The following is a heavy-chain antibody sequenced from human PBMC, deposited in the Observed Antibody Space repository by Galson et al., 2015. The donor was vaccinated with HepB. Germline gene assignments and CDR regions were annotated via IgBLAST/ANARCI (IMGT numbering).Heavy chain of an antibody. CDR3: ARGAW. V-gene: IGHV3-7*03. Sequence: SLRLSCAASGFTFSSVWMSWVRQAPGKGLEWVANINPDGSGKSYVDSERGRFTISRDNAENSLSLQMNSLRAEDTAVYYCARGAWWGQGILVTVSS. D-gene: IGHD3-16*01. CDR2: INPDGSGK. J-gene: IGHJ4*02. CDR1: GFTFSSVW.